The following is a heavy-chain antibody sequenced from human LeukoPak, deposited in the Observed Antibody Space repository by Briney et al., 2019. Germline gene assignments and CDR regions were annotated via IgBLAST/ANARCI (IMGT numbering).Heavy chain of an antibody. V-gene: IGHV4-4*02. Sequence: PSETLSLTCAVSGGSISSGNWWSWVRQPPGKGLEWIGEIYHSGGTNYNPSLKSRVTISVDKSKNQFSLKLSSVTAADTAVYYCSRDPLGAAVAGQDAFDIWGQGTMVTVSS. D-gene: IGHD6-19*01. CDR3: SRDPLGAAVAGQDAFDI. CDR1: GGSISSGNW. CDR2: IYHSGGT. J-gene: IGHJ3*02.